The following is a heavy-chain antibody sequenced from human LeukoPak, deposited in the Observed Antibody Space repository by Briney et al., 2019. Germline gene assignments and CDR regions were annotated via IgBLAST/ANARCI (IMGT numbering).Heavy chain of an antibody. Sequence: SETLSLTCTVSGGSISSGGYYWSWIRQHPGKGLEWIGYIYYSGSTYYNPSLKSRVTISVDTSKNQFSLKLSSVTAADTAVYYCARGSIAVADAFDIWGQGTMVTVSS. V-gene: IGHV4-31*03. CDR2: IYYSGST. CDR3: ARGSIAVADAFDI. J-gene: IGHJ3*02. D-gene: IGHD6-19*01. CDR1: GGSISSGGYY.